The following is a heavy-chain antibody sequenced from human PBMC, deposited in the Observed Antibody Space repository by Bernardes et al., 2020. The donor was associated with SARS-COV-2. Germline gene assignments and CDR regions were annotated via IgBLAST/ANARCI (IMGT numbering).Heavy chain of an antibody. V-gene: IGHV3-74*01. D-gene: IGHD6-13*01. CDR1: GFTFSSYW. CDR2: INNDGRTI. CDR3: ASYPAAAGHYYYYGMDV. Sequence: GGSLRLSCAASGFTFSSYWIHWVRQVPGKGLVWVSRINNDGRTITYADSVKGRFIISRDNAKNTLYLQMNSLRAEDTAVYYCASYPAAAGHYYYYGMDVWGQGTTVTVSS. J-gene: IGHJ6*02.